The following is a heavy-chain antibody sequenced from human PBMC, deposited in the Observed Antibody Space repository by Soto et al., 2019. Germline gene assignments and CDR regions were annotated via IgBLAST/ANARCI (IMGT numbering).Heavy chain of an antibody. Sequence: APVKVSRKASGYTFTSYGISWERQAPGQGLEWMGWISAYNGNTNYAQKLQGRVTMTTDTSTSTAYMELRSLRSDDTAVYYCARDRLWFGELSTPYFDYWGQGTLVTVSS. CDR3: ARDRLWFGELSTPYFDY. D-gene: IGHD3-10*01. J-gene: IGHJ4*02. V-gene: IGHV1-18*01. CDR1: GYTFTSYG. CDR2: ISAYNGNT.